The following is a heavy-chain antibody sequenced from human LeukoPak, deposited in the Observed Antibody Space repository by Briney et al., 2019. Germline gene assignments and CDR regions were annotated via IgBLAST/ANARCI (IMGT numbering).Heavy chain of an antibody. Sequence: SVKVSCKASGYTFTSYAISWVRQAPGQGLEWMGGIIPIFGTANYAQKFQGRVTITADESTSTAYMELSSLRSEDTAVYYCARADDSPLGYFDYWGQGTLVTVSS. CDR1: GYTFTSYA. CDR3: ARADDSPLGYFDY. J-gene: IGHJ4*02. CDR2: IIPIFGTA. V-gene: IGHV1-69*13. D-gene: IGHD3-22*01.